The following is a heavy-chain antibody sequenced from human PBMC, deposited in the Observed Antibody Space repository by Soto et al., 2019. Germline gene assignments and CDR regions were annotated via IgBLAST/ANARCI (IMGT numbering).Heavy chain of an antibody. J-gene: IGHJ5*02. Sequence: EVQLLESGGGLVQPGGSLTLSCAASGFTFSSYAMTWVRQAPGKGLEWVSGISGGGGVSTYYADSVKGRFTISRDNSMNTLYLQMNRLRAEDTAVYYCAKDAISMVRGVNNGFDPWGQGTLVTLSS. D-gene: IGHD3-10*01. V-gene: IGHV3-23*01. CDR2: ISGGGGVST. CDR1: GFTFSSYA. CDR3: AKDAISMVRGVNNGFDP.